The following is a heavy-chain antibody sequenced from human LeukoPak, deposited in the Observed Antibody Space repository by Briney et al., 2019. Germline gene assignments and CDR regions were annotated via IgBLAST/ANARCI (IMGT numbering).Heavy chain of an antibody. CDR2: ISGSGGST. D-gene: IGHD4-11*01. CDR3: AKVRYSNYVSSYYGMDV. V-gene: IGHV3-23*01. CDR1: GFTFSSYA. Sequence: PGGSLRLSCAASGFTFSSYAMSWVRQAPGKGLEWVSAISGSGGSTYYADSVKGRFTISRDNSKNTLYLQMNSLRAEDTAVYYCAKVRYSNYVSSYYGMDVWGQGTTVTVSS. J-gene: IGHJ6*02.